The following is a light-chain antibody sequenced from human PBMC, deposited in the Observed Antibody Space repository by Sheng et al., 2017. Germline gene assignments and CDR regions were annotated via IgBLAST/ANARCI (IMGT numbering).Light chain of an antibody. V-gene: IGLV1-44*01. CDR2: SSN. CDR1: SSNIGSNP. J-gene: IGLJ3*02. Sequence: SVLTQPPSASGTPGQRVTIACSGSSSNIGSNPINWYQQLPGTAPRLLIYSSNQRPSGVPDRFSGSKSGTSASLAISGLQSEDEADYYCSAWDDSLIGRVFGGGTKLTVL. CDR3: SAWDDSLIGRV.